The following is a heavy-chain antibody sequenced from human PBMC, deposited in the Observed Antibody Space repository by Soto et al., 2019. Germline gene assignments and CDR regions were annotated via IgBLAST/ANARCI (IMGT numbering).Heavy chain of an antibody. Sequence: PSETLSLTCTASGGSISSYYWSWIRQHPGKGLEWIGYIYYSGSTYYNPSLKSRVTISVDTSKNQFSLKLSSVTAADTAVYYCARAPTTVTFDYWGQGTRVTVSS. CDR2: IYYSGST. V-gene: IGHV4-59*06. CDR1: GGSISSYY. CDR3: ARAPTTVTFDY. J-gene: IGHJ4*02. D-gene: IGHD4-4*01.